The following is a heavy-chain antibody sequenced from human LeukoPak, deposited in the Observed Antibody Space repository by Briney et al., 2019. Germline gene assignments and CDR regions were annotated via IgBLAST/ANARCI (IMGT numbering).Heavy chain of an antibody. CDR1: GFTYSTYA. CDR3: AKDNGSHRHNYFDD. Sequence: GGSLSLSCAASGFTYSTYAMSWVRQTPEKGLEWVSTISGSGGGTYYADSVKGRFTISRDDSRNTLYLQMKSLRAEDTAVYYCAKDNGSHRHNYFDDWGQGALDTVPS. J-gene: IGHJ4*02. CDR2: ISGSGGGT. D-gene: IGHD3-16*02. V-gene: IGHV3-23*01.